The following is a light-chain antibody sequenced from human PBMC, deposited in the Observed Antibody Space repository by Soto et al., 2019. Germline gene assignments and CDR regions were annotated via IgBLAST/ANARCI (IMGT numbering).Light chain of an antibody. J-gene: IGKJ3*01. CDR3: QQSFSAPIFT. CDR1: QSISTF. CDR2: AAS. V-gene: IGKV1-39*01. Sequence: DIQMTQSPSSLSASVGDRVTITCRASQSISTFLNWYQHKPGKAPTLLIYAASSLQSGVPSRFSGSGSGTDFTLTISNLQREDFATYYCQQSFSAPIFTFGPGTKVDIK.